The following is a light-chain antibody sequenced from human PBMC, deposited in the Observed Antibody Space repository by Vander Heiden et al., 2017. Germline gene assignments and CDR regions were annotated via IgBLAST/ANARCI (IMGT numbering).Light chain of an antibody. CDR3: CSYAGSSTLV. Sequence: QSALTQPASVSGSPGRSITISCTGTSSDVGSNNLVSWYQQHPGKAPKLMIYEGSKRPSGVSNRFSGSKSGNTASLTISGLQAEDEADYYCCSYAGSSTLVFGGGTKLTVL. V-gene: IGLV2-23*01. J-gene: IGLJ2*01. CDR1: SSDVGSNNL. CDR2: EGS.